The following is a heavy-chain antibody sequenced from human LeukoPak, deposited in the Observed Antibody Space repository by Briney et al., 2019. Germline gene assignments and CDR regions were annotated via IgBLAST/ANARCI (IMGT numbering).Heavy chain of an antibody. D-gene: IGHD2-21*01. CDR2: SSSSDDGK. CDR3: AKAPVTSCRGAFCYPFDY. CDR1: GLSLNNYP. V-gene: IGHV3-23*01. Sequence: GGSLRLSCTASGLSLNNYPMSWVRQVPGKGLEWVSASSSSDDGKWYADSVRGRFTISRDTSKNTVYLQMNSLRVEDAGVYYCAKAPVTSCRGAFCYPFDYWGHGTLVTVSS. J-gene: IGHJ4*01.